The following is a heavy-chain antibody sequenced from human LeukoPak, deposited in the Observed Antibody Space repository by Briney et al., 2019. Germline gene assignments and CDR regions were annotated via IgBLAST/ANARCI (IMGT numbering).Heavy chain of an antibody. CDR2: FDPEDGET. CDR1: GYTLTELS. CDR3: ATAQIAAASREFDP. Sequence: GASVKVSCKVSGYTLTELSMHWVRQAPGKGLEWMGGFDPEDGETIYAQKFQGRVTMTEDTSTDTAYMELSSLRSEDTAVYYCATAQIAAASREFDPWDQGTLVTVSS. V-gene: IGHV1-24*01. J-gene: IGHJ5*02. D-gene: IGHD6-13*01.